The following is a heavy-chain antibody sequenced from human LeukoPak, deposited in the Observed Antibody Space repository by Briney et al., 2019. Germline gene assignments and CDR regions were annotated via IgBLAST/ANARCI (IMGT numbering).Heavy chain of an antibody. D-gene: IGHD1-1*01. V-gene: IGHV3-23*01. CDR2: ISGRGGST. CDR1: GFTFSTYA. Sequence: GGSLRLSCAASGFTFSTYAMSWVRQAPGKGLEWVSGISGRGGSTFYADSVKGRFTISRDNAKNSLYLQMSSLRAEDTAVYYCARGYSAFDYWGQGTLVTVSS. CDR3: ARGYSAFDY. J-gene: IGHJ4*02.